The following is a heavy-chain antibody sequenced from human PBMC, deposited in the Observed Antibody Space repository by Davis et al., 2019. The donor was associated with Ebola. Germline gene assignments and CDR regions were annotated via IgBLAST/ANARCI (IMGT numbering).Heavy chain of an antibody. CDR1: GGTFSSYA. CDR3: ASSVVPAAPYYFDY. V-gene: IGHV1-69*10. J-gene: IGHJ4*02. D-gene: IGHD2-2*01. Sequence: SVKVSCKASGGTFSSYAISWVRQAPGQGLEWMGGIIPILGIANYAQKFQGRVTITADKSTSTAYMELSSLRSEDTAVYYCASSVVPAAPYYFDYWGQGTLVTVSS. CDR2: IIPILGIA.